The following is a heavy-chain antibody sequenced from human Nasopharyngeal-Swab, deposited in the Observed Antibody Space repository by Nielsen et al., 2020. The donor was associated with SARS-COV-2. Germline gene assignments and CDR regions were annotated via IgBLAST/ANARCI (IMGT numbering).Heavy chain of an antibody. D-gene: IGHD6-19*01. CDR3: ARDQGIAVAGHYFDY. CDR1: GFTFSSYG. CDR2: IKQYGSEK. Sequence: GGSLRLSCAASGFTFSSYGMHWVRQAPGKGLEWVANIKQYGSEKYYVDSVKGRFTISRDNSKNTLYLQMNSLRAEDTAVYYCARDQGIAVAGHYFDYWGQGTLVTVSS. J-gene: IGHJ4*02. V-gene: IGHV3-7*01.